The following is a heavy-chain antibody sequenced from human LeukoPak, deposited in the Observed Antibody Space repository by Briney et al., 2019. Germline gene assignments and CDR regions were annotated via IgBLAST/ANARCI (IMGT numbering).Heavy chain of an antibody. J-gene: IGHJ4*02. CDR2: IIPILGIA. V-gene: IGHV1-69*04. Sequence: SVKVSCKASGGTFSSYAISWVRQAPGQGLEWMGRIIPILGIANYAQKFQGRVTITADKSTSTAYMELSSLRSEDTAAYYCARHATYYYGSGSYYRNPGFDYWGQGTLVTVSS. D-gene: IGHD3-10*01. CDR3: ARHATYYYGSGSYYRNPGFDY. CDR1: GGTFSSYA.